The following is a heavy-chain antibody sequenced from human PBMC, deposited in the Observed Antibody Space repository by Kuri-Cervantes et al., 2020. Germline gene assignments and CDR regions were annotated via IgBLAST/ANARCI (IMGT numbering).Heavy chain of an antibody. CDR1: GFTFNNFA. D-gene: IGHD6-19*01. J-gene: IGHJ4*02. Sequence: SLKISCTASGFTFNNFAMHWVRQAAGKGLEWVSGITWNGDSIGYGDSVRGGTTIARDNAKNSLYLQMNSLIDEETALYYCTKGAGPLYYYFDYWGRGTLVTVSS. CDR2: ITWNGDSI. CDR3: TKGAGPLYYYFDY. V-gene: IGHV3-9*01.